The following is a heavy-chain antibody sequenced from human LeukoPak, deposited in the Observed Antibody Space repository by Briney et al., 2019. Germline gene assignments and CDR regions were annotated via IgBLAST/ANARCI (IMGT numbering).Heavy chain of an antibody. CDR1: GYSFTDYY. V-gene: IGHV1-2*07. J-gene: IGHJ4*02. D-gene: IGHD3-3*01. CDR3: RRADFIDAGPYLIGP. Sequence: ASVRVSCKTSGYSFTDYYIHWLLQAPGQGLEGMAGINTKTGRTSSARKFQGRLTMTRHPSITRVDLDMACLTSDDTPIYFCRRADFIDAGPYLIGPWGEGRLVTVS. CDR2: INTKTGRT.